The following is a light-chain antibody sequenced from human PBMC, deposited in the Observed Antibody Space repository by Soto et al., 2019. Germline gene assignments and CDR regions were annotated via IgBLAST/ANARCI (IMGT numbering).Light chain of an antibody. CDR3: QQYYIYPRP. V-gene: IGKV1-8*01. CDR1: QGISSD. Sequence: AIRMTQSPSSFSASTGDRVTITCRASQGISSDLAWYQQKPGKAPKLLIYAASTLQSGVPSRFSGSGSGTDFTLTISCLQSEDFATYYGQQYYIYPRPFGQGTKVAIK. J-gene: IGKJ1*01. CDR2: AAS.